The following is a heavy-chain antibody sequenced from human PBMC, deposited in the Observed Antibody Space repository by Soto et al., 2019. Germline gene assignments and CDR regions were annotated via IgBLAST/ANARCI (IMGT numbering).Heavy chain of an antibody. D-gene: IGHD1-26*01. Sequence: PGGSLRLSCAASGFTYSSYWMSWVRQAPGKGLEWVANIKQDGSEKYYVDSVKGRFTISRDNAKNSLYLQMNSLRAEDTAVYYCAREMWVYYYYGVDVWGQGTTVTVS. V-gene: IGHV3-7*03. CDR2: IKQDGSEK. CDR3: AREMWVYYYYGVDV. CDR1: GFTYSSYW. J-gene: IGHJ6*02.